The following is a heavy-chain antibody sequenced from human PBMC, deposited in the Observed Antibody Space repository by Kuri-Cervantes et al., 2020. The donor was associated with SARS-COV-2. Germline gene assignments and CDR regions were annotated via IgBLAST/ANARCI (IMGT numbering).Heavy chain of an antibody. D-gene: IGHD3-9*01. CDR2: INHSGST. Sequence: SETLSLTCAVYGGSFSGYYWSWIRQPPGKGLEWIGEINHSGSTNYNPSLKSRVTISVDTSKNQFSLRLTSLTAADTAVYYCARAEGLYDSLTAYYRYYFDFWSQGGLVTVSS. V-gene: IGHV4-34*01. CDR1: GGSFSGYY. CDR3: ARAEGLYDSLTAYYRYYFDF. J-gene: IGHJ4*02.